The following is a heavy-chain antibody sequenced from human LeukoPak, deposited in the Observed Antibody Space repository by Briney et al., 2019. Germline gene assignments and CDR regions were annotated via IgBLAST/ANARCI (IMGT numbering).Heavy chain of an antibody. Sequence: PSETLSLTCTVSGGSISSYYWSWIRQPPGKGLEWIGYVHYSGSTNYNPSLKSRVTISVDTSKNQFPLKLSSVTTADTAVYYCARLRRYYGSGSYQIIAYRYYYMDVWGKGTTVTISS. CDR2: VHYSGST. CDR1: GGSISSYY. V-gene: IGHV4-59*01. D-gene: IGHD3-10*01. J-gene: IGHJ6*03. CDR3: ARLRRYYGSGSYQIIAYRYYYMDV.